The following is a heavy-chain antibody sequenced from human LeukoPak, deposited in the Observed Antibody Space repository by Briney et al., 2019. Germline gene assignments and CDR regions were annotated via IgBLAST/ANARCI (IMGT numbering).Heavy chain of an antibody. V-gene: IGHV3-53*01. CDR3: ARLCVSGSYWFDY. D-gene: IGHD3-10*01. CDR1: GFTVSSSY. Sequence: GGSLRLSCAASGFTVSSSYMSWVRQAPGKGLEWVSSIYVDGPTFYADSVKGRFTIARDNSKNTLYLQMNSLRAEDTAVYYCARLCVSGSYWFDYWGQGTLVTVST. CDR2: IYVDGPT. J-gene: IGHJ4*02.